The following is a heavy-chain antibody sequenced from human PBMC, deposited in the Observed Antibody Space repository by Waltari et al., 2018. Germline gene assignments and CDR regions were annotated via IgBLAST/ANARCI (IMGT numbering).Heavy chain of an antibody. J-gene: IGHJ4*02. Sequence: EVPLVESGGGLVQPGGSLRLSCAASGFTFSSYWMSWVRQAPGKGLEGVANIKQDGSENYYVDSVKGRFTISRDNAKTSLYLQMNGLRAEGTAVYYCARDWVRGCDYWGQGTLVTVSS. CDR1: GFTFSSYW. V-gene: IGHV3-7*01. CDR3: ARDWVRGCDY. D-gene: IGHD6-19*01. CDR2: IKQDGSEN.